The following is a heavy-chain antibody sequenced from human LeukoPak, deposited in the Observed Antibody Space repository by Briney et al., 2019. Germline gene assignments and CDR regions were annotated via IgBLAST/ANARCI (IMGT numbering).Heavy chain of an antibody. V-gene: IGHV3-11*01. J-gene: IGHJ4*02. CDR3: ARDREGAPDY. CDR1: GFTFSDYY. Sequence: GVSLRLSCAASGFTFSDYYMSWIRQAPGKGLEWVSYISSSGITIYYADSVKGRFPIYRDKAKNSLYLQMHSLRAEDTAVYYCARDREGAPDYWGQGTLVTVSS. D-gene: IGHD1-26*01. CDR2: ISSSGITI.